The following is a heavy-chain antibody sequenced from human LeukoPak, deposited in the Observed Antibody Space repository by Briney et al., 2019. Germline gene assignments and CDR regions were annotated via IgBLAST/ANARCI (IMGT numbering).Heavy chain of an antibody. CDR2: ISTSSSTI. Sequence: GGSLSLSCAASGFTFSSYTMNWVRQAPGKGLEWISYISTSSSTIYYADSVKGRFTISRDNAKDLLYLHMNSLRDEDTAVYYCATDRWFGFGYWGQGTLVTVSS. CDR3: ATDRWFGFGY. V-gene: IGHV3-48*02. CDR1: GFTFSSYT. J-gene: IGHJ4*02. D-gene: IGHD3-10*01.